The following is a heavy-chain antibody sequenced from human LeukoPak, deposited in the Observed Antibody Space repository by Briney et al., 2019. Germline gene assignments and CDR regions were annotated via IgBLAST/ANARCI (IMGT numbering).Heavy chain of an antibody. V-gene: IGHV1-69*13. Sequence: SVKVSCKASGGTFSSYAISWVRQAPGQGLEWMGGIIPIFGTANYAQKFQGRVTITADESTSTAYMELSSLRSEDTAVYYCARGDYYDSSPYWYFDLWGRGTLVTVSS. CDR2: IIPIFGTA. J-gene: IGHJ2*01. CDR3: ARGDYYDSSPYWYFDL. D-gene: IGHD3-22*01. CDR1: GGTFSSYA.